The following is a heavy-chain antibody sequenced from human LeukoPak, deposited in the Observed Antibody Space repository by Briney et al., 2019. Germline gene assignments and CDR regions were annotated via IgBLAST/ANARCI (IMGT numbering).Heavy chain of an antibody. D-gene: IGHD6-19*01. J-gene: IGHJ5*02. V-gene: IGHV4-39*07. Sequence: PSETLSLTCTVSGGSISSSSYYWGWIRQPPGKGLEWIGSIYYSGSTYYNPSLKSRVAISVDTSKNQFSLKLSSVTAADTAVYYCARDLGIAVAGQNWFDPWGQGTLVTVSS. CDR1: GGSISSSSYY. CDR2: IYYSGST. CDR3: ARDLGIAVAGQNWFDP.